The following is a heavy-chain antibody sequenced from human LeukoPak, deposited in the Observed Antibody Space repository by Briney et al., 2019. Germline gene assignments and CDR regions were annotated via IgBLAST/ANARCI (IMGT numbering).Heavy chain of an antibody. V-gene: IGHV4-59*01. J-gene: IGHJ4*02. CDR2: IHSTEST. CDR1: GGSISSYY. D-gene: IGHD4-17*01. Sequence: SETLSLTCTVSGGSISSYYWSWIRQPPGKGLEWIGYIHSTESTIYNPSLKSRVTISVDTSKNQFSLKLSSVTAADTAVYYCVRDVYRDPFDYWGQGTLVTVSS. CDR3: VRDVYRDPFDY.